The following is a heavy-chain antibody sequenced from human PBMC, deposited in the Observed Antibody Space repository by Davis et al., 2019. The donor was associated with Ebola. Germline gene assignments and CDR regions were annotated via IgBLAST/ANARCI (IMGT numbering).Heavy chain of an antibody. CDR2: TYYSSKWYN. CDR1: GDSVSSGG. CDR3: ARGWLRRGMDV. V-gene: IGHV6-1*01. J-gene: IGHJ6*04. D-gene: IGHD5-18*01. Sequence: PSETLSLTCAISGDSVSSGGWNWIRQSPSRGLEWLGRTYYSSKWYNEYAVSVKGRITVNADTSKNQFSLQLDSVTPEDTALYYCARGWLRRGMDVWGEGTTVTVSS.